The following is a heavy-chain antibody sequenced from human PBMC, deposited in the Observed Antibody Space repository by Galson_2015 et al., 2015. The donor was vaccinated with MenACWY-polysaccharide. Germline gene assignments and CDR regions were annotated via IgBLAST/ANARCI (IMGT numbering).Heavy chain of an antibody. J-gene: IGHJ6*03. CDR2: IWYDGSKT. CDR1: GFTFRNYG. D-gene: IGHD5-12*01. V-gene: IGHV3-33*01. Sequence: SLRLSCATSGFTFRNYGMHWVRQAPGKGLEWVAIIWYDGSKTYHADSVKDRFTISRDNSKNTLYLQMNSLRVEDTALYYCATVRGSAPNFYIDAWGKGTTVTVAS. CDR3: ATVRGSAPNFYIDA.